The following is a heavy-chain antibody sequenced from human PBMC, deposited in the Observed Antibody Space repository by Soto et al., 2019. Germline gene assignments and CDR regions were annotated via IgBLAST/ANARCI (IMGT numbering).Heavy chain of an antibody. CDR2: IIPIFGTA. CDR3: ARGMESYGDDAEGYYYYYGMDV. J-gene: IGHJ6*02. D-gene: IGHD4-17*01. Sequence: QVQLVQSGAEVKKPGSSVKVSCKASGGTFSSYAISWVRQAPGQGLAWMGGIIPIFGTANYAQKFQGRVTITADESTSTAYMEMSSLRSEDTDVYYCARGMESYGDDAEGYYYYYGMDVWGQGTTVTVSS. V-gene: IGHV1-69*01. CDR1: GGTFSSYA.